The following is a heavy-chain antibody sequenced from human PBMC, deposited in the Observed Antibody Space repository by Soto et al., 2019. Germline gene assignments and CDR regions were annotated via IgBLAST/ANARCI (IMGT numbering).Heavy chain of an antibody. D-gene: IGHD2-21*02. Sequence: SVKVSCKASGYSFTTYGMTWVRQAPGQGLEWMGWISTDKGNTKYAQNFQSRATLTTGTSTSTAYMELRSLRSDDTAVYYCARDRDWNLDYWGQGTLVTVSS. CDR3: ARDRDWNLDY. J-gene: IGHJ4*02. CDR1: GYSFTTYG. V-gene: IGHV1-18*01. CDR2: ISTDKGNT.